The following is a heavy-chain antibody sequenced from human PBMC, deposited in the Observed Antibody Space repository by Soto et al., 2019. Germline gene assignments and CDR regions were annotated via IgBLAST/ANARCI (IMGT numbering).Heavy chain of an antibody. D-gene: IGHD4-4*01. J-gene: IGHJ5*02. Sequence: ASVKVSCKVSGYTLTELSMHWVRQAPGKGLEWMGGFDPEDGETIYAQKFQGRVTMTEDTSTDTAYMGLSSLRSEDTALYYCATVDSNGSGWFDPWGQGTLVTVSS. CDR1: GYTLTELS. V-gene: IGHV1-24*01. CDR3: ATVDSNGSGWFDP. CDR2: FDPEDGET.